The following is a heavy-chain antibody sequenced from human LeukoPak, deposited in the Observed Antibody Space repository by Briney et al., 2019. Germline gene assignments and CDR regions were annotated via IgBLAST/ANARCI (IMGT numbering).Heavy chain of an antibody. CDR3: ARVYDGFDY. J-gene: IGHJ4*02. CDR1: GFTFSSYE. V-gene: IGHV3-48*03. Sequence: GGSLRLSCAASGFTFSSYEMNWVRQAPGKGLEWVSYISSSGSSIYYADSVKGRFTISRDNAKNSVYLQMNSLRAEDTAVYYCARVYDGFDYWGQGTLVTVSP. CDR2: ISSSGSSI. D-gene: IGHD5/OR15-5a*01.